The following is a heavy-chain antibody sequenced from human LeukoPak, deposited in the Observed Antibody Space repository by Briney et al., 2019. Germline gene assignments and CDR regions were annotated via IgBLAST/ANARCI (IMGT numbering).Heavy chain of an antibody. CDR2: INHSGST. CDR3: ARGRPYSSSWYPYQH. J-gene: IGHJ1*01. Sequence: SETLSLTCAVYGGSFSGYYWSWIRQPPGKGLEWIGEINHSGSTNYNPSLRSRVTISVDTSKNQFSLKLSSVTAAGTAVYYCARGRPYSSSWYPYQHWGQGTLVTVSS. V-gene: IGHV4-34*01. D-gene: IGHD6-13*01. CDR1: GGSFSGYY.